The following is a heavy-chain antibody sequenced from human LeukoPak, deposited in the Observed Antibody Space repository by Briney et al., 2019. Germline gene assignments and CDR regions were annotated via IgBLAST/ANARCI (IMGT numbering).Heavy chain of an antibody. Sequence: GASVKVSCKTSGDTFTTYAIIWVRQAPGQGLEWMGGIIPMFGTPNYAQKFQGRVTITADKSTSTAYMELSSLRSEDTAVYYCAREGLLWFGELLYGNNWFDPWGQGTLVTVSS. V-gene: IGHV1-69*06. D-gene: IGHD3-10*01. CDR1: GDTFTTYA. CDR2: IIPMFGTP. J-gene: IGHJ5*02. CDR3: AREGLLWFGELLYGNNWFDP.